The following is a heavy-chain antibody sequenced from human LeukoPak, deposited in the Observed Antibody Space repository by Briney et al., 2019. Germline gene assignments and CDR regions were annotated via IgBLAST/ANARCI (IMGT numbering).Heavy chain of an antibody. J-gene: IGHJ4*02. V-gene: IGHV3-7*01. CDR2: INPAGTET. CDR3: ARSGYVAAVDL. Sequence: GRSLRLACAVSGLSFSADWIAWVRQPPGAGLEWVANINPAGTETYYVDPVKGRFTISRDNAKNLLYLPMNSLRAEDTAVYYCARSGYVAAVDLWGQGTLVTVSS. D-gene: IGHD2-15*01. CDR1: GLSFSADW.